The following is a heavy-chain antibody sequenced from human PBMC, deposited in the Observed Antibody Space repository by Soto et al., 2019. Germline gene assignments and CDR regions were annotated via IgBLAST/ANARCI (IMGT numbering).Heavy chain of an antibody. CDR3: ASPTGITGTTGAFDI. D-gene: IGHD1-20*01. J-gene: IGHJ3*02. V-gene: IGHV5-51*01. Sequence: RGESLKISCKGSGYSFTSYWIGWVRQMPGKGLEWMGIIYPGDSDTRYSPSFQGQVTISADKSISTAYLQWSSLKASDTAMYYCASPTGITGTTGAFDIWGQGTMVTVSS. CDR2: IYPGDSDT. CDR1: GYSFTSYW.